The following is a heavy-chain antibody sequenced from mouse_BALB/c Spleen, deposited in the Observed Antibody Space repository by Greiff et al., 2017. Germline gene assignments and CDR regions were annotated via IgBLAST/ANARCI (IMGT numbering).Heavy chain of an antibody. J-gene: IGHJ1*01. Sequence: EVKLQESGGGLVQPGGSLKLSCAASGFTFSSYTMSWVRQTPEKRLEWVAYISNGGGSTYYPDTVKGRFTISRDNAKNTLYLQMSSLKSEDTAMYYCARHYYYGSSWYFDVWGAGTTVTVSS. V-gene: IGHV5-12-2*01. CDR2: ISNGGGST. CDR3: ARHYYYGSSWYFDV. D-gene: IGHD1-1*01. CDR1: GFTFSSYT.